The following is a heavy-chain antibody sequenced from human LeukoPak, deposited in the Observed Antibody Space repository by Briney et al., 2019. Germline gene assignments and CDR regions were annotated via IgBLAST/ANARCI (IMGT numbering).Heavy chain of an antibody. D-gene: IGHD4-23*01. CDR1: GYTFTSYY. CDR2: INPSGGST. V-gene: IGHV1-46*01. Sequence: ASVKVSCKPSGYTFTSYYMHWVRQAPGQGFEWMGIINPSGGSTSYAQKFQGRVTMTRDMSTSTVYMELSSLRSEDTAVYYCARSPGGNRYYFDYWGQGTLVTVSS. J-gene: IGHJ4*02. CDR3: ARSPGGNRYYFDY.